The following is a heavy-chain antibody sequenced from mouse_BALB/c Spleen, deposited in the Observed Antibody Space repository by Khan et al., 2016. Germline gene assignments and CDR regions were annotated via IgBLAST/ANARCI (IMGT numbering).Heavy chain of an antibody. Sequence: EVQLQESGPGLVKPSQSLSLTCTVTGYSITSDYAWNWIRQFPGNKLEWMGYISYSGSTSYNPSLKSRISITQDTSKNQIFLQLNSVTTEDTATYYCARGATFGDYAMDYWGQGTSVTVSS. CDR1: GYSITSDYA. V-gene: IGHV3-2*02. D-gene: IGHD3-1*01. J-gene: IGHJ4*01. CDR2: ISYSGST. CDR3: ARGATFGDYAMDY.